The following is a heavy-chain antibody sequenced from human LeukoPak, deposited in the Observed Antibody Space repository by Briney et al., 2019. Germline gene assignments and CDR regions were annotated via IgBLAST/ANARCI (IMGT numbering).Heavy chain of an antibody. CDR3: ARDLCHGGSCFHFDS. J-gene: IGHJ4*02. V-gene: IGHV1-2*02. CDR2: ISPDSGGT. Sequence: ASVKVSCTTSGYTFTYYYVQRQRQAPGQGLERLAWISPDSGGTNCAQRFQGRVTMTSDTSVHTVHMELNRLCAGDRAVYFCARDLCHGGSCFHFDSWGQGTLVTVSS. CDR1: GYTFTYYY. D-gene: IGHD2-15*01.